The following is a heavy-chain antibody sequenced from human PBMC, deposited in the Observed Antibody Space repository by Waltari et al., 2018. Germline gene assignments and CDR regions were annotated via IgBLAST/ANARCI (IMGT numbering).Heavy chain of an antibody. V-gene: IGHV3-53*01. CDR3: ARYYSGTYTDY. D-gene: IGHD1-26*01. CDR1: GFTVGSHY. CDR2: IYSGGST. Sequence: EVQLVESGGGLIQPGGSLRLSCAASGFTVGSHYINWVRQAPGKGLEWVSVIYSGGSTYYADSVKGRFTISRDNSKNTVYLQMNSLRAEDTAVYYCARYYSGTYTDYWGQGTLVTVSS. J-gene: IGHJ4*02.